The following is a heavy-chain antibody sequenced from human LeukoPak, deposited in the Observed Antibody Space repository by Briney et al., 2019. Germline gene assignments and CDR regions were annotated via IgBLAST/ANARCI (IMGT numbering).Heavy chain of an antibody. CDR3: AKCLAWGVVVSSIDY. CDR2: ISGSGGST. V-gene: IGHV3-23*01. J-gene: IGHJ4*02. Sequence: PGGSLRLSCAASGFTFSSYAMSWVRQAPGKGLEWVSAISGSGGSTYYADSVKGRFTISRDNSKNTLHLQMNSLRAEDTAVYYCAKCLAWGVVVSSIDYWGQGTLVTVSS. CDR1: GFTFSSYA. D-gene: IGHD2-15*01.